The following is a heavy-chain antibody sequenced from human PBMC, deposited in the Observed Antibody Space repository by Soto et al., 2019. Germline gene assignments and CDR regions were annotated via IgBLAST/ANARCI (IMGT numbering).Heavy chain of an antibody. Sequence: PGGSLRLSCAASGFTFSNYAMSWVRQAPGKGLEWVSVISGGGGITYYADSVKGRFTISRDNSKNTLYLQMNSLRAEDTAVYYCARDRSGVDYWGRGTLVTVSS. CDR3: ARDRSGVDY. V-gene: IGHV3-23*01. J-gene: IGHJ4*02. D-gene: IGHD2-15*01. CDR2: ISGGGGIT. CDR1: GFTFSNYA.